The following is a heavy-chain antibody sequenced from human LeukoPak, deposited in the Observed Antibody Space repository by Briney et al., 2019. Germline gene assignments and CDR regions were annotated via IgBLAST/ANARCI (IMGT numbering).Heavy chain of an antibody. J-gene: IGHJ3*02. D-gene: IGHD2-15*01. V-gene: IGHV3-30-3*01. CDR2: ISYDGSNK. CDR1: GFTFSSYA. Sequence: PGGSLRLSCAASGFTFSSYAMHWVRQAPGKGLEWVAVISYDGSNKYYADSVKGRFTISRDNSKNTLYLQMNSLRAEDTAVYYCATVIVVVAARDAFDIWGQGTMVTVSS. CDR3: ATVIVVVAARDAFDI.